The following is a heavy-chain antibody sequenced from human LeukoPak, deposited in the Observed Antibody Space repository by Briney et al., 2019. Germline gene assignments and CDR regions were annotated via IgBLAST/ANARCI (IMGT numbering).Heavy chain of an antibody. Sequence: SETLSLTCTVSGGSISSSSYYWGWIRQPPGKGLEWIGSIYYSGSTYYSPSLKSRVTISVDTSKNQFSLKLSSVTAADTAVYYCARAKTITIFGVVIKGAGNWFDPWGQGTLVTVSS. D-gene: IGHD3-3*01. CDR1: GGSISSSSYY. CDR2: IYYSGST. CDR3: ARAKTITIFGVVIKGAGNWFDP. V-gene: IGHV4-39*07. J-gene: IGHJ5*02.